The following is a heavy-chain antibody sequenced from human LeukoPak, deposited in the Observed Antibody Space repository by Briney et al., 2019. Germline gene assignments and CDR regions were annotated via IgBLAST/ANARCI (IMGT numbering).Heavy chain of an antibody. V-gene: IGHV4-59*08. CDR1: GGSISTYY. Sequence: SETLSLTCTVSGGSISTYYWSWIRQPPGKGLEWIGYIYYSGSTNYNPSLKSRVTISVDTSKNQFSLKLSSVTAADTAVYYCARQKDWTTVTLDYWGQGTLVIVSS. CDR3: ARQKDWTTVTLDY. CDR2: IYYSGST. J-gene: IGHJ4*02. D-gene: IGHD4-17*01.